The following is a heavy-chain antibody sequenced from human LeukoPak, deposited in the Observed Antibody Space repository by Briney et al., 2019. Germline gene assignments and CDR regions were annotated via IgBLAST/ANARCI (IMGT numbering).Heavy chain of an antibody. Sequence: GSLRLSCAASGFTFNDFSDYYLNWIRQAPGKGLEWVSYISISVSTISHADSVKGRFAISRDNAKKSLSLQMDSLRAEDTAVYYCAAGYGSGSYSVWGQGTLVTVSS. V-gene: IGHV3-11*01. D-gene: IGHD3-10*01. CDR3: AAGYGSGSYSV. CDR1: GFTFNDFSDYY. CDR2: ISISVSTI. J-gene: IGHJ4*02.